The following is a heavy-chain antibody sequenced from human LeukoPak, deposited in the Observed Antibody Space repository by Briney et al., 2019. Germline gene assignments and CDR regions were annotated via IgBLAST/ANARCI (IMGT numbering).Heavy chain of an antibody. V-gene: IGHV1-46*01. CDR1: GYTFTTYY. CDR2: INPSDGAT. CDR3: ATEQRGGLSGHLGGLFASYHTYYYMDV. Sequence: ASVKVSCKASGYTFTTYYIHWVRQAPGQGLEWMGMINPSDGATTYAQKFQGRGTMTRDMSTTTVYMDVRTLRSEDTAVYFCATEQRGGLSGHLGGLFASYHTYYYMDVWGRGTTVTVSS. D-gene: IGHD1-26*01. J-gene: IGHJ6*03.